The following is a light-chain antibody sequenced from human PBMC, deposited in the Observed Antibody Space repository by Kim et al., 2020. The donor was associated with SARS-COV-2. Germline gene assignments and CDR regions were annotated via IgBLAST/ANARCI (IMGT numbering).Light chain of an antibody. V-gene: IGKV1-5*03. Sequence: SAAVGDRVTLQCRACQAIFALLVWYRQKAGNAPELLFCGASTLDSGVSSRFSGSGSGTEFSLPISSLQPDDIATYYCQHYYSYSTFGQGTKVDIK. CDR2: GAS. CDR3: QHYYSYST. CDR1: QAIFAL. J-gene: IGKJ1*01.